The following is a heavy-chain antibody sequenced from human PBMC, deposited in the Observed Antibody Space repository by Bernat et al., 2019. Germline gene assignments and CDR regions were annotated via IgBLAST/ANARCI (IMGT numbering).Heavy chain of an antibody. CDR3: TGGGRSHADDAFDI. J-gene: IGHJ3*02. D-gene: IGHD2-15*01. CDR2: ISYDGSNK. Sequence: QVQLVESGGGVVQPGRSLRLSCAASGFTFSSYAMHWVRQAPGKGLEWVAVISYDGSNKYYADSVKGRFTISRDNSKNTLYLQMNSLRAEDTAVYYCTGGGRSHADDAFDIWGQGTMVTVSS. CDR1: GFTFSSYA. V-gene: IGHV3-30*01.